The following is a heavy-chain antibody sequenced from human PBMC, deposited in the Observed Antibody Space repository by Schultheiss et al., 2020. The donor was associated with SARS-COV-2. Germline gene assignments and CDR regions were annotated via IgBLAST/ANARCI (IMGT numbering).Heavy chain of an antibody. CDR2: IYYSRST. Sequence: SQTLSLTCTVSGGSISSYYWSWIRQPPGKGLEWIGYIYYSRSTNYNPSLKSRVTISVDTSKNQFSLKLSSVTAADTAVYYCARVLAYGDLRDYWGQGTLVTVSS. J-gene: IGHJ4*02. CDR3: ARVLAYGDLRDY. CDR1: GGSISSYY. D-gene: IGHD4-17*01. V-gene: IGHV4-59*08.